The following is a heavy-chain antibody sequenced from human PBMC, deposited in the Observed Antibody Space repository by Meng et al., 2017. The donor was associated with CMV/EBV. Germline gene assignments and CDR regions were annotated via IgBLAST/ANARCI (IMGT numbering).Heavy chain of an antibody. Sequence: VSGGSVSSGRYYWSWLRQPPGKGLEWIAYIYYSGSTHYNPSLKSRVTISVDTSKNQFSLKLSSVTAADTAVYYCARLYYDFWSGYDRWGQGTLVTVSS. V-gene: IGHV4-61*01. CDR1: GGSVSSGRYY. J-gene: IGHJ5*02. CDR3: ARLYYDFWSGYDR. CDR2: IYYSGST. D-gene: IGHD3-3*01.